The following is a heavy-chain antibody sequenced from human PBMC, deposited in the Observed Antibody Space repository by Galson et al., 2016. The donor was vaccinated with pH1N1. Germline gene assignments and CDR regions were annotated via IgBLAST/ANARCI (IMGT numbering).Heavy chain of an antibody. CDR3: ATEIFGGDAFDI. D-gene: IGHD3-3*01. J-gene: IGHJ3*02. V-gene: IGHV1-24*01. CDR2: FDPEDGET. Sequence: SVKVSCKVSGYTLTELSMHWVRQAPGKGLEWMGGFDPEDGETIYAQKYQGRVTMTEDTSTDTAYMKLSSLRSEDTAVYYCATEIFGGDAFDIWGQGTMVTVSS. CDR1: GYTLTELS.